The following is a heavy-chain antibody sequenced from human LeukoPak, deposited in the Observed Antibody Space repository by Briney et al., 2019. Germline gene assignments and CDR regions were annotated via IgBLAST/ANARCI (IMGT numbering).Heavy chain of an antibody. D-gene: IGHD3-22*01. CDR1: GYTFTDYY. J-gene: IGHJ4*02. Sequence: ASVKVSCKASGYTFTDYYMHWMRQAPGQGLEWMGWINPNSGGTNYAQKFQGRVTMTRDTSISTAYMELSRLRSDDTAVYYCARADSSGYYVREARMEFDYWGQGTLVTVSS. V-gene: IGHV1-2*02. CDR3: ARADSSGYYVREARMEFDY. CDR2: INPNSGGT.